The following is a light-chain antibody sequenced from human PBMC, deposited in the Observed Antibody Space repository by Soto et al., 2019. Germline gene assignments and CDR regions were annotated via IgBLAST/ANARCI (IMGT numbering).Light chain of an antibody. CDR2: DAS. V-gene: IGKV1-39*01. Sequence: DIQMTQSPSSLSASVGDRVTITCRASQSISNYLNWYQQKPGKAPNLLIYDASSLQSRVPSRFSGSGSGTDFTLTISSLQPEDFATYYCQQSYSTPPGTFGQGTKLEIK. CDR3: QQSYSTPPGT. J-gene: IGKJ2*01. CDR1: QSISNY.